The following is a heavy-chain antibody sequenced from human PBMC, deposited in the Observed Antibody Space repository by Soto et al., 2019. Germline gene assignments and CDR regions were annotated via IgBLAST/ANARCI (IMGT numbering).Heavy chain of an antibody. CDR2: IYPGDSDT. CDR3: ARRPGSVAVAGAHIDY. D-gene: IGHD6-19*01. V-gene: IGHV5-51*01. CDR1: GYSFTSYW. Sequence: PGESLKISCKGSGYSFTSYWIGWVRQMPGKGLEWMGIIYPGDSDTRYSPSFQDQVTISADKSISTAYLQWSSLKASDTAMYYCARRPGSVAVAGAHIDYWGQGTLVTAPQ. J-gene: IGHJ4*02.